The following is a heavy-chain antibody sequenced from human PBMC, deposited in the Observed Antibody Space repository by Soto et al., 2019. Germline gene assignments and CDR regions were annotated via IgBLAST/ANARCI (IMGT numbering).Heavy chain of an antibody. J-gene: IGHJ4*02. Sequence: QVQLVESGGGVVQPGGSLTLSCAASRFTFSNYGMHWVRQAPGEGLEWVAVISYDGTNHYYADSVRGRFTLCRDNSKNTLYLHLDRLTSDDTAGYYWASDPKTGVVVPGAPKYWGQGTLVAVSS. CDR2: ISYDGTNH. CDR3: ASDPKTGVVVPGAPKY. D-gene: IGHD2-2*01. V-gene: IGHV3-30*03. CDR1: RFTFSNYG.